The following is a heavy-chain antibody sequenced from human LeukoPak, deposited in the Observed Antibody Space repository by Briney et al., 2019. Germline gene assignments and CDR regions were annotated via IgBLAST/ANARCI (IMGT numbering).Heavy chain of an antibody. Sequence: GASVKVSCKASGFTFTSSAVQWVRQARGQRLEWIGWIVVGSGNTNYAQKFQERVTITRDMSTSTAYMELSSLRSEDTAVYYCAAASDALYSGSFLFDYWGQGTLVTVSS. CDR1: GFTFTSSA. D-gene: IGHD1-26*01. CDR3: AAASDALYSGSFLFDY. V-gene: IGHV1-58*01. J-gene: IGHJ4*02. CDR2: IVVGSGNT.